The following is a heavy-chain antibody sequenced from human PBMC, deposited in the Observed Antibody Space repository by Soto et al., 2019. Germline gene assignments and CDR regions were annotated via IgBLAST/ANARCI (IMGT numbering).Heavy chain of an antibody. CDR2: IYYRGTA. J-gene: IGHJ5*02. D-gene: IGHD6-6*01. CDR1: GGSIRSRSYY. Sequence: PSETLSLTCTVSGGSIRSRSYYWGWIRQPPGKGLEWIGSIYYRGTAYYNPSLQSRVSMSVDTSKNQFSLKMNSLISADTAVYFCARRRALAARPDWFDPWGQGILVTVSS. CDR3: ARRRALAARPDWFDP. V-gene: IGHV4-39*01.